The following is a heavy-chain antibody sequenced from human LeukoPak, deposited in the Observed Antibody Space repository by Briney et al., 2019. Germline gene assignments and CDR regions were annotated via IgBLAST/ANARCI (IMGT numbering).Heavy chain of an antibody. CDR3: ARVIPRPNYGDYDN. CDR2: IYHTGST. V-gene: IGHV4-4*02. Sequence: PSETLSLTCAVSGGSISSSNWWTWVRQPPGKGLEWIGEIYHTGSTNYNPSLKSRVTISVDKSKNQFSLKLSSVTAADTAVYFCARVIPRPNYGDYDNWGQGTLVTVSS. J-gene: IGHJ4*02. D-gene: IGHD4-17*01. CDR1: GGSISSSNW.